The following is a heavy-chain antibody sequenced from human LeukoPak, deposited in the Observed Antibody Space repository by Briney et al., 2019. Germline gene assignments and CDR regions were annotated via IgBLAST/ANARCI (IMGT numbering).Heavy chain of an antibody. CDR2: IYPGDSDT. J-gene: IGHJ4*02. CDR3: ARFRLYCSGGSCYPDY. Sequence: GESLTISCKGSGYSFTSYWIGWVRQMPGKGLEWMGIIYPGDSDTRYSPSFQGQVTISADKSISTAYLQWSSLKASDTAMYYCARFRLYCSGGSCYPDYWGQGTLVTVSS. D-gene: IGHD2-15*01. CDR1: GYSFTSYW. V-gene: IGHV5-51*03.